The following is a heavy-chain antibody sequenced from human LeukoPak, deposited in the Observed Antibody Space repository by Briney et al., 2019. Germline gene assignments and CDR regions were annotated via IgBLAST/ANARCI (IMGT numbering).Heavy chain of an antibody. D-gene: IGHD3-10*01. CDR2: IKSKTDGETT. CDR1: GFTFSSYV. Sequence: AGGSLRLSCAASGFTFSSYVMSWVRQAPGKGLEWIGRIKSKTDGETTNYAEPVRGRFTISRDDSKSAVYLQMNSLKIEDTAVYYCTTDLGTYYHGSQRLIPIDYWGQGTLVTVSS. CDR3: TTDLGTYYHGSQRLIPIDY. V-gene: IGHV3-15*01. J-gene: IGHJ4*02.